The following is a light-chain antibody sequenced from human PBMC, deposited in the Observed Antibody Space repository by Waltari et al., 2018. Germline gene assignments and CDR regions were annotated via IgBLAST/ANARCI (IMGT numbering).Light chain of an antibody. CDR1: SGHSTNV. CDR3: QTGGHGTWV. J-gene: IGLJ3*02. Sequence: QLVLTQPPSASASLCASVQPTYTLSSGHSTNVIAWPQQQPEKGPRYLMKVKGDGSHSKGYKIPDRFSGSSSGAEHYLTISSLQSEDEADYYCQTGGHGTWVFVGGTKLTVL. CDR2: VKGDGSH. V-gene: IGLV4-69*01.